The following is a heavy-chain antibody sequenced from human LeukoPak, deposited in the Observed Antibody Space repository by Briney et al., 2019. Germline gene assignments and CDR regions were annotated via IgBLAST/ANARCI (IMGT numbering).Heavy chain of an antibody. CDR1: GGSFSGYY. J-gene: IGHJ6*02. CDR3: ARGRVYYYYYGMDV. V-gene: IGHV4-34*01. Sequence: SETLSLTCAVYGGSFSGYYWSWIRQPPGKGLEWIGGIKHSGSTNYNPSLKSRVTISVDTSKNQFSLKLSSVTAADTAVYYCARGRVYYYYYGMDVWGQGTTVTVSS. CDR2: IKHSGST.